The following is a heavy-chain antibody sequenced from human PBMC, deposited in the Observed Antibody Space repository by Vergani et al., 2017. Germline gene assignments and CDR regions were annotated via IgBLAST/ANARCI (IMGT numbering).Heavy chain of an antibody. D-gene: IGHD4-23*01. CDR2: LYASGST. V-gene: IGHV4-38-2*01. CDR1: DFISIGHY. CDR3: AIRGTTVVKGFDY. J-gene: IGHJ4*02. Sequence: QLQLQESGPGLVKPSETLSFTCDVFDFISIGHYWAWTRQSPEKGLGWFGGLYASGSTYYSPSLKSRVAISIDTSKNHFSLRLSSVTAADTAVYYCAIRGTTVVKGFDYWGQGTLVTVSS.